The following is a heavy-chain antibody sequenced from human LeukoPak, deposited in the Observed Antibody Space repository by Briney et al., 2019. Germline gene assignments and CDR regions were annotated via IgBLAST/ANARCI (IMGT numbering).Heavy chain of an antibody. J-gene: IGHJ4*02. D-gene: IGHD5-18*01. CDR2: INPNSGGT. V-gene: IGHV1-2*06. Sequence: ASVKVSCKASGYTFTGYYMHWVRQAPGQGLEWMGRINPNSGGTNYAQKFQGRVTMTRDTSISTAYLELSNLRSDDTAAYYCVRGYSYGFYFDYWGQGSLVTVSS. CDR3: VRGYSYGFYFDY. CDR1: GYTFTGYY.